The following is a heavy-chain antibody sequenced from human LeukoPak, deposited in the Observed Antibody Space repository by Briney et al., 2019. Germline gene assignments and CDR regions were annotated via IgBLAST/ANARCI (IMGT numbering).Heavy chain of an antibody. CDR3: AEASKAYYFDY. CDR2: FSRSCITI. CDR1: RFTFCSYE. J-gene: IGHJ4*02. Sequence: GGSLRLSCAASRFTFCSYEMIWARQAPGKGLEGVSYFSRSCITIYYTVSVRGSFTISRDNAKNSLYLKMKSLRAEDTAVYFFAEASKAYYFDYWGQGTRVTVSS. V-gene: IGHV3-48*03.